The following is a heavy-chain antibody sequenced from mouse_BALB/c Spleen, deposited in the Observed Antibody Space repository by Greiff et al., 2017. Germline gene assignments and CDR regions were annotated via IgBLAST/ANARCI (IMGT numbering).Heavy chain of an antibody. J-gene: IGHJ4*01. CDR3: ARKNPSYYGNYDYAMDY. CDR1: GFDFSRYW. CDR2: INPDSSTI. V-gene: IGHV4-1*02. D-gene: IGHD2-10*01. Sequence: EVQLVESGGGLVQPGGSLKLSCAASGFDFSRYWMSWVRQAPGKGLEWIGEINPDSSTINYTPSLKDKFIISRDNAKNTLYLQMSKVRSEDTALYYCARKNPSYYGNYDYAMDYWGQGTSVTVSS.